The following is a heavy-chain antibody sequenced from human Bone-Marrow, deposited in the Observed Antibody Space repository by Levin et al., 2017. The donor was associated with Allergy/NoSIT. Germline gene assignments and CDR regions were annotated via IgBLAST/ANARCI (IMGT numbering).Heavy chain of an antibody. V-gene: IGHV3-48*01. CDR1: GFNFNSYS. Sequence: LSFSSSGFNFNSYSMNWVRQAPGPFLSFLSSLLSLLLPLSSSFSVRGRFTISRDRVKNSLYLQMSSLRAEDTAIYYCARDSGPYLRSSARDHWGQGTLVTVSS. J-gene: IGHJ4*02. CDR3: ARDSGPYLRSSARDH. D-gene: IGHD6-6*01. CDR2: LLSLLLPL.